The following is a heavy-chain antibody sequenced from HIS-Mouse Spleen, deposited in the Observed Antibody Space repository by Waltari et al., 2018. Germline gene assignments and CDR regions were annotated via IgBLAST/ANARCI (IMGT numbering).Heavy chain of an antibody. Sequence: QVQLVQSGAEVKKPGASVKVSCKASGYTFTSYDINWVRQATGQGLEWMGLMNPNSGNTSYAPKFQGRVTMTSNTSISTAYMELSSLRSEDTAVYYCARGHDYSNYFDYWGQGTLVTVSS. CDR1: GYTFTSYD. V-gene: IGHV1-8*01. CDR3: ARGHDYSNYFDY. D-gene: IGHD4-4*01. CDR2: MNPNSGNT. J-gene: IGHJ4*02.